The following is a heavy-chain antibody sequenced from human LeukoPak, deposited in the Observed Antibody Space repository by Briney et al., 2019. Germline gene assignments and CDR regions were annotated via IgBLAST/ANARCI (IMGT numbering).Heavy chain of an antibody. D-gene: IGHD6-13*01. V-gene: IGHV4-59*10. CDR2: FYTSGST. CDR1: GGSFSGYY. CDR3: ARGYSSSWYFNWFDP. Sequence: SETLSLTCAVYGGSFSGYYWSWIRQPAGKGLEWIGRFYTSGSTTYNPSLKSRVTMSVDTSKNQFSLKLSSVTAADTAVYYCARGYSSSWYFNWFDPWGQGTLVTVSS. J-gene: IGHJ5*02.